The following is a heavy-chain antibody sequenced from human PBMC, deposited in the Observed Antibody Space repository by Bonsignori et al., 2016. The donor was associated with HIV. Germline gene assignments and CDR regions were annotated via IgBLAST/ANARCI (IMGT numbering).Heavy chain of an antibody. J-gene: IGHJ4*02. CDR1: GFTISNYW. CDR3: ARYYGVSGADF. Sequence: EVQLVESGGGLSFSLGGPVRLSCAASGFTISNYWMHWVRQAPGKGLVWVSRTFGDGRGVSYADSVKGRFTISRDNAKNTVYLQMNSLRPEDTAVYYCARYYGVSGADFWGQGTLVSVST. V-gene: IGHV3-74*01. CDR2: TFGDGRGV. D-gene: IGHD3-3*01.